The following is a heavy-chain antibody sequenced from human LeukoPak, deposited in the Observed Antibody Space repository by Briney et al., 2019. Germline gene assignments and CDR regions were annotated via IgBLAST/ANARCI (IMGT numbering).Heavy chain of an antibody. CDR2: ISGSGGST. D-gene: IGHD3-3*01. V-gene: IGHV3-23*01. Sequence: GGSLRLSCAASGFTFSSYAMSWVRQAPGKGLEWVSAISGSGGSTYYADSVKGRFTISRDNSKNTLYLQMNSLRAEDTAVYYCARGHYPQDGRRDFSLHFDYWGQGTLVTVSS. CDR3: ARGHYPQDGRRDFSLHFDY. J-gene: IGHJ4*02. CDR1: GFTFSSYA.